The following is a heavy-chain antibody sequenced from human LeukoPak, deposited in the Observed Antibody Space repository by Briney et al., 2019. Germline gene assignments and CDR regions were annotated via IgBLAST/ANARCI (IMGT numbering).Heavy chain of an antibody. V-gene: IGHV3-30*02. CDR3: ARVKGGWYGGFDY. Sequence: GGSLRLSCAASGFTFSSYGMHWVRQAPGKGLEWVALIRYDGSNKYYADSVKGRFTISRDNSKNTLYLQMNSLRAEDTAVYYCARVKGGWYGGFDYWGQGTLVTVSS. CDR1: GFTFSSYG. D-gene: IGHD6-19*01. CDR2: IRYDGSNK. J-gene: IGHJ4*02.